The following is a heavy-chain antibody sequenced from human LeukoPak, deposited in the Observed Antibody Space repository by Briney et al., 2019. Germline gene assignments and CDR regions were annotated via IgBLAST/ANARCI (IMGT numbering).Heavy chain of an antibody. D-gene: IGHD6-6*01. CDR2: IYYSGST. CDR3: AREVGSSSEGYYFDY. V-gene: IGHV4-59*01. Sequence: PSETLSLTCTVSGGSISSYYWSWLRQPPGKGLEWIGYIYYSGSTNYNPSLKSRVTISIDTSKNQISLKLSSVTAADTAVYYCAREVGSSSEGYYFDYWGQGTLVTVSS. CDR1: GGSISSYY. J-gene: IGHJ4*02.